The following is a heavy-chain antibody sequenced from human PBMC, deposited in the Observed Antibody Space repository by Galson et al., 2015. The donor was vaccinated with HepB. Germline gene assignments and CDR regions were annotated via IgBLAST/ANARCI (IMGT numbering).Heavy chain of an antibody. CDR1: GFTFSSYA. Sequence: SLRLSCAASGFTFSSYAMHWVRQAPGKGLEWVAVISYDGSNKYYADSVKGRFTISRDNSKNALYLQMNSLRAEDTAVYYCARSEYSSSSPFDPWGQGTLVTVSS. V-gene: IGHV3-30-3*01. CDR2: ISYDGSNK. J-gene: IGHJ5*02. CDR3: ARSEYSSSSPFDP. D-gene: IGHD6-6*01.